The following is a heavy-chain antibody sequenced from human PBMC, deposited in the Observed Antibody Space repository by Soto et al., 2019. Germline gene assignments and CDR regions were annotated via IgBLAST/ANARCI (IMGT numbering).Heavy chain of an antibody. D-gene: IGHD3-3*01. J-gene: IGHJ4*02. Sequence: PGGSLRLSLAASGFSFGSYALNWVSQDPGKGLEWVSTISGSDGKTFYADSVKGRFSISRDTSQSTLYLQMNSLRADDTAMYYCALWSYLDYWGQG. V-gene: IGHV3-23*01. CDR3: ALWSYLDY. CDR2: ISGSDGKT. CDR1: GFSFGSYA.